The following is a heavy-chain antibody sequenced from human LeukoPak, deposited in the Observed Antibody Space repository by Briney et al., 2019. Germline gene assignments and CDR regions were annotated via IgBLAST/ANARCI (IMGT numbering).Heavy chain of an antibody. D-gene: IGHD3-10*01. CDR3: ARDRSAGPFDY. Sequence: GASVKVSCKASGGTFSSYAISWVRQAPGQGLEWMGRIIPILDIANYAQKFQGRVTITADKSTSTAYMELSSLRSEDTAVYYCARDRSAGPFDYWGQGTLVTVSS. J-gene: IGHJ4*02. CDR2: IIPILDIA. V-gene: IGHV1-69*04. CDR1: GGTFSSYA.